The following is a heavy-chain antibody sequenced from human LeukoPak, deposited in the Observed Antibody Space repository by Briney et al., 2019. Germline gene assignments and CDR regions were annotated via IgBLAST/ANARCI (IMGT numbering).Heavy chain of an antibody. CDR3: ARGIWFGPAATNWFDP. D-gene: IGHD2-15*01. Sequence: GASVKVSRKASGYTFTSYGISWVRQAPGQGLEWMGWISAYNGNTNYAQKLQGRVTMTTDTSTSTAYMELRSLRSDDTAVYYCARGIWFGPAATNWFDPWGQGTLVTVSS. CDR2: ISAYNGNT. CDR1: GYTFTSYG. V-gene: IGHV1-18*01. J-gene: IGHJ5*02.